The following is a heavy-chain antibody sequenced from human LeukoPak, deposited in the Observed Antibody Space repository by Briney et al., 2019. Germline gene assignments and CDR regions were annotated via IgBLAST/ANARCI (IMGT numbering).Heavy chain of an antibody. D-gene: IGHD1-1*01. CDR3: ARDRGDWNDVFGAYDAFDI. V-gene: IGHV3-21*01. CDR2: ISSSSYI. Sequence: GGSLRLSCAASGFTFSSYSMNWDRQAPGQGLEWVSSISSSSYIYYADSVKGRFTISRDNAKNSLYLQMNSLRAEDTAVYYCARDRGDWNDVFGAYDAFDIWGQGTMVTVSS. J-gene: IGHJ3*02. CDR1: GFTFSSYS.